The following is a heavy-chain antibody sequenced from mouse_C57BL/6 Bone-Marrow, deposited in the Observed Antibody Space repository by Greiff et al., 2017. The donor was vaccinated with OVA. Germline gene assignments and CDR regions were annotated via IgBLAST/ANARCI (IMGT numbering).Heavy chain of an antibody. Sequence: EVQLQQSVAELVRPGASVKLSCTASGFNIKNTYMHWVKQRPEQGLEWIGRIDPANGNTKYAPKFQGKATITAEKSSNTAYLQLSRLTSEDTAIYYCARTSDYYGSTWFAYWGQGTLVTVSA. CDR2: IDPANGNT. V-gene: IGHV14-3*01. CDR1: GFNIKNTY. D-gene: IGHD1-1*01. CDR3: ARTSDYYGSTWFAY. J-gene: IGHJ3*01.